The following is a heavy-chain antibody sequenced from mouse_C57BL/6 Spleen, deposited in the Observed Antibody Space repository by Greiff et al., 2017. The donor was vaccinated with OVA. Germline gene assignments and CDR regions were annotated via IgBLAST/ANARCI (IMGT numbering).Heavy chain of an antibody. J-gene: IGHJ4*01. V-gene: IGHV1-82*01. CDR3: AIATTVVSAKAMDY. CDR1: GYAFSSSW. CDR2: IYPGDGDT. Sequence: VQLQQSGPELVKPGASVKISCKASGYAFSSSWMNWVKQRPGKGLEWIGRIYPGDGDTNYNGKFKGKATLTADKSSSTAYMQLSSLTSDDSAVYYCAIATTVVSAKAMDYWGQGTSVTVSS. D-gene: IGHD1-1*01.